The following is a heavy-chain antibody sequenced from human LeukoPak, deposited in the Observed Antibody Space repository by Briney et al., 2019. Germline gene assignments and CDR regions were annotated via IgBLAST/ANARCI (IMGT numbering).Heavy chain of an antibody. CDR2: ISGSGGST. Sequence: GGSLRLSCAGSGFTFSNYAMSWVRQAPGKGLEWVSAISGSGGSTYYADSVKGRFTISRDNSKNTLYLQMNSLRAEDTAVYYCAKVQGAKKSRLRYFDWLLDYWGQGTLVTVSS. V-gene: IGHV3-23*01. CDR1: GFTFSNYA. J-gene: IGHJ4*02. D-gene: IGHD3-9*01. CDR3: AKVQGAKKSRLRYFDWLLDY.